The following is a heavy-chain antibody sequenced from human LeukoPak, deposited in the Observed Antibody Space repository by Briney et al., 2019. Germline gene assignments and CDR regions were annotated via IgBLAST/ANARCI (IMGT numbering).Heavy chain of an antibody. CDR1: GFPFLLQC. V-gene: IGHV3-7*03. CDR2: IKQDGSEK. CDR3: ARVKYYYGSGSDYFDY. Sequence: GGTLRLSYAASGFPFLLQCKRGVPEAPGRGLVCVANIKQDGSEKYYVDSVKGRFTISRDNAKNSLYLQMNSLRAEDTAVYYCARVKYYYGSGSDYFDYWGQGTLVTVSS. D-gene: IGHD3-10*01. J-gene: IGHJ4*02.